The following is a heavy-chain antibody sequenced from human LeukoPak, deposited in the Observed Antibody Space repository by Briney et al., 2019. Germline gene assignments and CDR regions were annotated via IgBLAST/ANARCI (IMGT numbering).Heavy chain of an antibody. Sequence: RTGGSLRLSCAASGFAFSSQAMGWVRQAPGKGLEWVSVISDSGDSTYYADSVKGRSTISRDNSKNTLYLQMNSLRAEDTAVYYCAKDARRSSGWYFFDHWGQGTLVTVSS. CDR1: GFAFSSQA. D-gene: IGHD6-19*01. CDR3: AKDARRSSGWYFFDH. J-gene: IGHJ4*02. CDR2: ISDSGDST. V-gene: IGHV3-23*01.